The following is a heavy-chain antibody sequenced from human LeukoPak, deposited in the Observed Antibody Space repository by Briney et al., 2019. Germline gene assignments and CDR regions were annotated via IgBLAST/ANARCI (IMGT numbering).Heavy chain of an antibody. J-gene: IGHJ3*02. CDR3: AKDLRPAAITPYDAFDI. D-gene: IGHD2-2*02. CDR2: IIPIFGTA. V-gene: IGHV1-69*05. CDR1: GGTFSSYA. Sequence: SVKVSCKASGGTFSSYAINWVRQAPGQGLEWMGRIIPIFGTANYAQKFQGRVTITTDESTSTAYMELSSLRSEDTAVYYCAKDLRPAAITPYDAFDIWGQGTMVTVSS.